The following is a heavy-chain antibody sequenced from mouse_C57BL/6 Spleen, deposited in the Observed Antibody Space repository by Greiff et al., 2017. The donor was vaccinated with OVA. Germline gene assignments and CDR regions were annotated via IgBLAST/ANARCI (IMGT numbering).Heavy chain of an antibody. Sequence: EVMLVESGGGLVKPGGSLKLSCAASGFTFSSYAMSWVRQTPEKRLEWVATISDGGSYTYSPDNVKGRFTISRANAKNNLYLQMSHLKSEDTAMDYCARGTGSITYYFDYWGQGTTLTVSS. CDR2: ISDGGSYT. D-gene: IGHD1-1*01. J-gene: IGHJ2*01. CDR3: ARGTGSITYYFDY. V-gene: IGHV5-4*03. CDR1: GFTFSSYA.